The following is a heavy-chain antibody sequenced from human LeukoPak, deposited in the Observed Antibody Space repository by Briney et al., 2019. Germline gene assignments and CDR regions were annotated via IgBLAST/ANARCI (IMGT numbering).Heavy chain of an antibody. CDR3: TRPVLRYFDGLLQPYAFDI. Sequence: GGSLRLSCAASGFTFGNYWMSWVRQAPGKGLEWVANIKQDGSEKYYVDSVKGRFIISRDNAKNSLWLQMNSLRAEDTAVYYCTRPVLRYFDGLLQPYAFDIWGQGTRVTVSS. CDR2: IKQDGSEK. CDR1: GFTFGNYW. J-gene: IGHJ3*02. D-gene: IGHD3-9*01. V-gene: IGHV3-7*03.